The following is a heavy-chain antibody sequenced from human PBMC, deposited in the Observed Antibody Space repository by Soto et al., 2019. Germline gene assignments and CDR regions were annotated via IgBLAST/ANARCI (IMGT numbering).Heavy chain of an antibody. Sequence: QVQLVQSGAEVKKPGASVKVSCKASGYTFTSYGISWVXXXXXXGLEWMGWISAYNGNTNXAQKLQGRVTMTTDTXXSTXXMXXXXXXXDXXAVXYCARDGGYSGSYWGQGTLVTVSS. D-gene: IGHD1-26*01. J-gene: IGHJ4*02. CDR3: ARDGGYSGSY. CDR1: GYTFTSYG. V-gene: IGHV1-18*01. CDR2: ISAYNGNT.